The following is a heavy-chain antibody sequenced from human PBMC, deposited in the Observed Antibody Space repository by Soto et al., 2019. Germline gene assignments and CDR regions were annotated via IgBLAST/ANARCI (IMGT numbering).Heavy chain of an antibody. Sequence: PGESLKISCKGSGDTFTNYWIGWVRQMPGKGLEWMGIIYPDDSDTKYSPSFQGQVTISADKSTSTAYLQWTTLKASDTAMYYCARFMNSMFGFDIWGQGTMVNGSS. D-gene: IGHD3-3*01. J-gene: IGHJ3*02. CDR3: ARFMNSMFGFDI. CDR2: IYPDDSDT. CDR1: GDTFTNYW. V-gene: IGHV5-51*01.